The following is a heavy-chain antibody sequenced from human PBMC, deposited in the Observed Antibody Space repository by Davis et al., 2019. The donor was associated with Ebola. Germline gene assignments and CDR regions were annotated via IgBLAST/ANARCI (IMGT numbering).Heavy chain of an antibody. CDR3: AKDLGISNYEYYFDY. J-gene: IGHJ4*02. Sequence: GESLKISCAASGFTFSNYRMHWVRQVPGTGLVWVSRINSDGSNTNYADSVKGRFTISRDNSKNTLYLQMNSLRAEDTAIYYCAKDLGISNYEYYFDYWGQGTLVTVSS. CDR2: INSDGSNT. V-gene: IGHV3-74*01. CDR1: GFTFSNYR. D-gene: IGHD4-11*01.